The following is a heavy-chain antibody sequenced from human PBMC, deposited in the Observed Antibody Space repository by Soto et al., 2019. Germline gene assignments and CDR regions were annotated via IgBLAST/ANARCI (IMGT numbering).Heavy chain of an antibody. Sequence: QVQLVQSGAEMKKPGASVKVSCKASGYTFINYGISSVRQAPGQGLEWMGWISAYNGNPNYAQKLQGRVTMTTDTSTSTAYMELRSLRSDDTAVYCCVYESWSGPMGYWGQGTLVSVSS. V-gene: IGHV1-18*01. CDR2: ISAYNGNP. CDR3: VYESWSGPMGY. J-gene: IGHJ4*02. CDR1: GYTFINYG. D-gene: IGHD3-3*01.